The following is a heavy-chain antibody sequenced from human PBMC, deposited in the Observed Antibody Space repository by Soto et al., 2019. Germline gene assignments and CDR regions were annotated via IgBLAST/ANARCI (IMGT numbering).Heavy chain of an antibody. V-gene: IGHV3-7*01. Sequence: PGGSLRLSCAASGFTFSSHWMSWVRQAPGKGLEWVANIKQDGSEKYYVDSVKGRFTISRGNAKNSLYLQMNSLRAEDTAVYYCARDNYPPRFLEWLPHYYYGMDVWGQGTTVTVSS. CDR3: ARDNYPPRFLEWLPHYYYGMDV. CDR1: GFTFSSHW. CDR2: IKQDGSEK. D-gene: IGHD3-3*01. J-gene: IGHJ6*02.